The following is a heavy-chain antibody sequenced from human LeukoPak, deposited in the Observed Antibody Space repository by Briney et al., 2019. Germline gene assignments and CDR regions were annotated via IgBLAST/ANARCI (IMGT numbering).Heavy chain of an antibody. CDR3: AIRYENSGYWLAY. V-gene: IGHV1-24*01. D-gene: IGHD3-22*01. CDR1: EYTLTDLS. Sequence: ASVKVSCKVSEYTLTDLSMHWVRQAPGKGLEWMGGFDPEDTETIYAQKFQGRVTMTEDTSTDTAYMELSSLRSEDTAVYYCAIRYENSGYWLAYWGQGTLVTVSS. J-gene: IGHJ4*02. CDR2: FDPEDTET.